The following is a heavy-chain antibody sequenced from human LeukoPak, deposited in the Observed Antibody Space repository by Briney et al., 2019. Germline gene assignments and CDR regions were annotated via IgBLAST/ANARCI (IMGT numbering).Heavy chain of an antibody. V-gene: IGHV4-34*01. CDR1: GGSFSGYY. CDR2: INHSGST. Sequence: PSETLSLTCAVHGGSFSGYYWSWIRQPPGKGLEWIGEINHSGSTNYNPSLKSRVTISVDTSKNQFSLKLSSVTAADTAVYYCARVYNWNWSWFDPWGQGTLVTVSS. J-gene: IGHJ5*02. CDR3: ARVYNWNWSWFDP. D-gene: IGHD1-7*01.